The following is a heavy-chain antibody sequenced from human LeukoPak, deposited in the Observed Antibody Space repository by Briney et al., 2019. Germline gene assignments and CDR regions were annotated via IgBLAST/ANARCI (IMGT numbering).Heavy chain of an antibody. Sequence: QPGGSLRLSCAASGFTFSSYGMHWVRQAPGKGLEWVAVISYDGSNKYYADSVKGRFTISRDNSKNTLYLQMNSLRAEDTAVYYCAKDSDGFDYWGQGTLVTVSS. J-gene: IGHJ4*02. CDR3: AKDSDGFDY. CDR1: GFTFSSYG. V-gene: IGHV3-30*18. CDR2: ISYDGSNK.